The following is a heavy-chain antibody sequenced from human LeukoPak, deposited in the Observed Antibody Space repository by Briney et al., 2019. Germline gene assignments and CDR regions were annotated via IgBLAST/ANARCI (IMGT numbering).Heavy chain of an antibody. CDR3: ARICGADCRGAFDI. V-gene: IGHV4-39*07. CDR2: IYYSGST. CDR1: GGSISSSSYY. Sequence: SETLSLTCTVSGGSISSSSYYWGWIRQPPGKGLEWIGSIYYSGSTYYNPSLKSRITISVDKSKNQFSLKLSSVTAADTAVYYCARICGADCRGAFDIWGQGTMVTVSS. J-gene: IGHJ3*02. D-gene: IGHD2-21*02.